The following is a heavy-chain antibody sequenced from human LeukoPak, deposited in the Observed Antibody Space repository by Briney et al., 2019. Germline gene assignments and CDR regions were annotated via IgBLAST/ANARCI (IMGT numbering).Heavy chain of an antibody. Sequence: GGSLRLSCAVSGFSFSTYAMSGVRQAPGKGLEWVSVISGGGDITYYSDSVKGRFTISRDNSKNTLYLQMNSLTPEDTAVYYCAKDSFWSDTSGYSKPTTFDNWGQGTLVTVSS. J-gene: IGHJ5*02. CDR2: ISGGGDIT. V-gene: IGHV3-23*01. CDR3: AKDSFWSDTSGYSKPTTFDN. D-gene: IGHD3-22*01. CDR1: GFSFSTYA.